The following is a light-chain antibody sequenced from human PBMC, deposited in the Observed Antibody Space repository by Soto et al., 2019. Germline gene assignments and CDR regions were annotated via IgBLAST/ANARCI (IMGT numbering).Light chain of an antibody. Sequence: DIQMTQSPSSLSASVGDRVTITCQASQDISNYLNWYQQKPGKAPKLLIYDASNLETGVPSRFSGSGSGTDFTFTISSLQPEEIATYYCQQGVTFGPGTKVDIK. J-gene: IGKJ3*01. V-gene: IGKV1-33*01. CDR2: DAS. CDR1: QDISNY. CDR3: QQGVT.